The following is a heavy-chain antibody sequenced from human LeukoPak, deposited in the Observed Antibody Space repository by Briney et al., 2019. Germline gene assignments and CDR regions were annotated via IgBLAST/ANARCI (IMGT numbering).Heavy chain of an antibody. CDR1: GGSISSYY. Sequence: SETLSLTCTVSGGSISSYYWSWIRQPPGKGLEWIGYIYYSGSTNYNPSLKSRVTISVDTSKNRFSLKLSSVTAADTAVYYCARCSGSYYGHFDYWGQGTLVTVSS. CDR3: ARCSGSYYGHFDY. CDR2: IYYSGST. V-gene: IGHV4-59*01. J-gene: IGHJ4*02. D-gene: IGHD1-26*01.